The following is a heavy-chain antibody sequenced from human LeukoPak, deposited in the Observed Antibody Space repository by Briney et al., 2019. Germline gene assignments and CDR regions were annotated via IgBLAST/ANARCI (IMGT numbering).Heavy chain of an antibody. Sequence: PSETLSLTCAVYGGSFSGYYWSWIRQPPGKGLEWIGEINHSGSTNYNPSLKSRVTISVDTSKNQFSLKLSSVTAADTAVYYCASRGGWLSDYWGQGTLVTVSS. J-gene: IGHJ4*02. CDR1: GGSFSGYY. D-gene: IGHD3-22*01. V-gene: IGHV4-34*01. CDR3: ASRGGWLSDY. CDR2: INHSGST.